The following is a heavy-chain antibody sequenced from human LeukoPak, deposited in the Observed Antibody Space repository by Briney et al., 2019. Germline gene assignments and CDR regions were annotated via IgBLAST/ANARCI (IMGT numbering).Heavy chain of an antibody. V-gene: IGHV4-34*01. J-gene: IGHJ6*03. Sequence: SETLSLTCAVYGGSFSGYYWSWIRQPPGKGLEWIGEINHSGSTNYNPSLKSRVTKSVDTSKNQFSLKLSSVTAADTAVYYCARGRPGGWNYVAYYYYYYMDVWGKGTTVTVSS. CDR3: ARGRPGGWNYVAYYYYYYMDV. D-gene: IGHD1-7*01. CDR1: GGSFSGYY. CDR2: INHSGST.